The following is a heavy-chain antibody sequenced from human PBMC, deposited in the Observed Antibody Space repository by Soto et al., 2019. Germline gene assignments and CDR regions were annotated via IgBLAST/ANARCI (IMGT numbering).Heavy chain of an antibody. V-gene: IGHV3-7*03. CDR3: ARLRKGEYCDY. Sequence: GGSLRLSCAASEFTFSNYWMSWVRQAPGKGLEWVANIKEDGSEKYYVDSVKGRFTISRDSAKNSLYLQMDSLRAEDTAVYYCARLRKGEYCDYWGQGSLVTVSS. CDR1: EFTFSNYW. D-gene: IGHD1-26*01. J-gene: IGHJ4*02. CDR2: IKEDGSEK.